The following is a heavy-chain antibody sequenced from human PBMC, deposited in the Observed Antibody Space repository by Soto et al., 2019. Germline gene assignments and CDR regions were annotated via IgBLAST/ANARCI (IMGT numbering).Heavy chain of an antibody. J-gene: IGHJ5*02. D-gene: IGHD2-21*02. V-gene: IGHV3-23*01. CDR1: GFTFSSYA. CDR3: AKVKLAYCGGDCYSKWFDP. CDR2: ISGSGGST. Sequence: GSLRLSCAASGFTFSSYAMSWVRQAPGKGLEWVSAISGSGGSTYYADSVKGRFTISRDNSKNTLYLQMNSLRAEDTAVYYCAKVKLAYCGGDCYSKWFDPWGQGTLVTVSS.